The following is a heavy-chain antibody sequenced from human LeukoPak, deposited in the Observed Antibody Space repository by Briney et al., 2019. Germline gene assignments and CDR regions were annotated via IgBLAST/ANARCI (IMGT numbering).Heavy chain of an antibody. D-gene: IGHD3-16*01. CDR1: GGSFSGYY. J-gene: IGHJ4*02. CDR3: ARGGRLGYLIDY. CDR2: INHRGSA. Sequence: ASETLSLTCAVYGGSFSGYYWSWIRQPPGKGLEWIGEINHRGSANYNPSLKSRVTISGDTSKNQCSLKLSSVTAADTAVYYCARGGRLGYLIDYWGQGTLVTVSS. V-gene: IGHV4-34*01.